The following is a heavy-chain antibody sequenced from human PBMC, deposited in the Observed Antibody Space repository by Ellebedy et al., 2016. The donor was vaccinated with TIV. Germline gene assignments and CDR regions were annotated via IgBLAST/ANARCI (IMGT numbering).Heavy chain of an antibody. D-gene: IGHD3-16*02. V-gene: IGHV3-11*04. CDR1: GFTFSDYY. Sequence: GESLKISCAASGFTFSDYYMSWIRQAPGKGLEWLSYISSSGSTRYYADSVKGRFTISRDNAKDSLYLQMNSLRAEDTAVYYCARGSGIVPDYWGQGTLVTVSS. CDR3: ARGSGIVPDY. CDR2: ISSSGSTR. J-gene: IGHJ4*02.